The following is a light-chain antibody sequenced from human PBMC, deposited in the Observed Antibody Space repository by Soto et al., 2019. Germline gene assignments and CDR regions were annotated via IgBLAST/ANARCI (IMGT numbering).Light chain of an antibody. J-gene: IGLJ1*01. CDR2: EVN. Sequence: QSVLTEPACVSGSPGQSITISCTGTSSNFGSYKLVSWYQQHPGKAPKLMIFEVNKRPSGVSHRFSGSKSGNTASLTISGLKVEDEAEYYCCSYGGSPTYVFGTGTKVTVL. V-gene: IGLV2-23*02. CDR3: CSYGGSPTYV. CDR1: SSNFGSYKL.